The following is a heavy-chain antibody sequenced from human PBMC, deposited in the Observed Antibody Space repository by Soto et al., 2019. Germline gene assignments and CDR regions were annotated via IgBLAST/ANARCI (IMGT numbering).Heavy chain of an antibody. V-gene: IGHV1-18*01. D-gene: IGHD3-3*01. Sequence: QVQLVQSGAEVKKPGASVKVSCKASGYTFTSYGISWVRQAPGQGLEWMGWISAYNGNTNYAQKLQGRVTMTTDTSTSTAYMELRSLRSDDTAVYYCARDLNDFWSGYPCRFDPWGQGTLVTVSS. CDR1: GYTFTSYG. CDR2: ISAYNGNT. CDR3: ARDLNDFWSGYPCRFDP. J-gene: IGHJ5*02.